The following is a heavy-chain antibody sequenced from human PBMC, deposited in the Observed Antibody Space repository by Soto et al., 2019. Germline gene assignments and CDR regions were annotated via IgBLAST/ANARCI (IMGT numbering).Heavy chain of an antibody. CDR3: AKESGGGYVILTVSQGGDSLDY. CDR2: IYYSGST. V-gene: IGHV4-59*01. J-gene: IGHJ4*02. Sequence: PSETLSLNCAVCGDSISRWYSCWFRQPPGKGLEWIGYIYYSGSTNYHPSLKSRVTISVDTSKNQFSLKLSSVPAADTAVYYCAKESGGGYVILTVSQGGDSLDYWAQGTLVTFSS. CDR1: GDSISRWY. D-gene: IGHD3-9*01.